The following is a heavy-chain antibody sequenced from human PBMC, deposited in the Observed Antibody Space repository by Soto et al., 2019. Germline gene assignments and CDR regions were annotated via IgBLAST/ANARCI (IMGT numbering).Heavy chain of an antibody. CDR2: IYSAGNT. J-gene: IGHJ4*02. Sequence: GGSLRLSCAASGLTVSNNYMSWVRQAPGKGLEGVSVIYSAGNTFYSDSVKGRFTISRDNSKNTLYLQMSSLRAEDTAVYYCATSPGRNYWGQGTLVTVSS. V-gene: IGHV3-53*01. CDR3: ATSPGRNY. CDR1: GLTVSNNY. D-gene: IGHD4-17*01.